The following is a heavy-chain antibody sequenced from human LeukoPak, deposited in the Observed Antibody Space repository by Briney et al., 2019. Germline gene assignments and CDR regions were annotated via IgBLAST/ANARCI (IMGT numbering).Heavy chain of an antibody. CDR3: ATRLADSSTWYVNYFDY. J-gene: IGHJ4*02. D-gene: IGHD6-13*01. Sequence: GESLKISCKGSGYRFASYWIGWVRQMPGKGLEWMGIIYPADSDTRYSPSFQGQVTISADKSISPAYLQWSSLKASDTAMYYCATRLADSSTWYVNYFDYWGQGTLVTVSS. CDR1: GYRFASYW. V-gene: IGHV5-51*01. CDR2: IYPADSDT.